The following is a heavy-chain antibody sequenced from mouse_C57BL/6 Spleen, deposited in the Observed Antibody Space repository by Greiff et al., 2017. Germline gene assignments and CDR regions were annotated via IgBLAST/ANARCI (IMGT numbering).Heavy chain of an antibody. D-gene: IGHD1-1*01. CDR3: ARCLYYYDYFDV. Sequence: VHVKQSGPELVKPGASVKISCKASGYSFTDYNMNWVKQSNGKSLEWIGVINPNYGTTSYNQKFKGKATLTVDQSSSTAYMQLNSLTSEDSAVYYCARCLYYYDYFDVWGTGTTVTVSA. V-gene: IGHV1-39*01. CDR2: INPNYGTT. CDR1: GYSFTDYN. J-gene: IGHJ1*03.